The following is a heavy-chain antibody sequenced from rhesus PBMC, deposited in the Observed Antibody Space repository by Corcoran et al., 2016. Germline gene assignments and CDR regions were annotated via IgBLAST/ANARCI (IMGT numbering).Heavy chain of an antibody. J-gene: IGHJ4*01. D-gene: IGHD1-1*01. Sequence: QVQLQESGPGLVKPSETLSVTCAVSGGSISSSYWSWIRQAPGKGLEWIGYIYGSGSSTNYNPSLKRRVTLSVDTSKNQFSLKLSSVTAADTAVYYCARAVMYNYWGQGVLVTVSS. CDR1: GGSISSSY. CDR3: ARAVMYNY. V-gene: IGHV4-169*01. CDR2: IYGSGSST.